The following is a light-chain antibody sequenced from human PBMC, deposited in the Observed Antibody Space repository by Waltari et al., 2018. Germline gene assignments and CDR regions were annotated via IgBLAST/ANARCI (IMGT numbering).Light chain of an antibody. V-gene: IGLV7-43*01. CDR2: STA. J-gene: IGLJ3*02. Sequence: FQRKPGQAPTTLIYSTASKHTWTPAPFSFSLLGCKAALSLSSVQPEDEAEYYCVRYVGGGETWVFGGGTKLTVL. CDR3: VRYVGGGETWV.